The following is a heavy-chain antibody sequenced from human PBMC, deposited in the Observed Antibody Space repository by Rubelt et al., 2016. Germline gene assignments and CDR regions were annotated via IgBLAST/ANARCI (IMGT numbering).Heavy chain of an antibody. Sequence: SGFTVSSNYMSWVRQAPGKGLEWVPVIYSGGSTYYADSVKGRLTISRDNSKNTLYLQMNSLRAEDTAVYYCARGRELYYYGMDVWGQGTTVTVS. V-gene: IGHV3-53*01. J-gene: IGHJ6*02. CDR1: GFTVSSNY. D-gene: IGHD1-7*01. CDR3: ARGRELYYYGMDV. CDR2: IYSGGST.